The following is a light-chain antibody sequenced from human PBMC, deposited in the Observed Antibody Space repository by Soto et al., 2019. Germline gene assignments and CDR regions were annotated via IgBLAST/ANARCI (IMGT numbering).Light chain of an antibody. V-gene: IGKV1-5*03. CDR3: QHYDSYSPT. J-gene: IGKJ1*01. Sequence: DIQMTQSPSTLSESIGDRVTITCRASQSISTYLAWFQQKPGKAPKLLIYKASTLQSGVPSRFSGSGSGTEFTLTISSLQPDDSATYYCQHYDSYSPTFGQGTKVEIK. CDR1: QSISTY. CDR2: KAS.